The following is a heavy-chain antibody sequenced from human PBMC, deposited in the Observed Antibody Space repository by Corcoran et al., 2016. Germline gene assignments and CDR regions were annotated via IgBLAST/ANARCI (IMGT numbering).Heavy chain of an antibody. CDR2: IYHSGST. CDR3: AGGGVNWFDP. D-gene: IGHD1-26*01. J-gene: IGHJ5*02. V-gene: IGHV4-59*01. CDR1: GGSISSSY. Sequence: QVQLQESGPGLVKPSETLSLTCTVSGGSISSSYWSWIRQPPGKGLEWIGYIYHSGSTNYNPSLKSRVTTYVDTSKNQFSLKMSSVTAAYTAVYDGAGGGVNWFDPWGQGTLVTVSS.